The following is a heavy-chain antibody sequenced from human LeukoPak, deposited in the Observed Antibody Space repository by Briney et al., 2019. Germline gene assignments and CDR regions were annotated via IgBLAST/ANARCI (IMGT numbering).Heavy chain of an antibody. D-gene: IGHD2-2*02. J-gene: IGHJ6*02. CDR3: ARVDRYCSSISCYTLNHYYYGMDV. CDR1: GYTFTGYY. V-gene: IGHV1-2*02. Sequence: GASVKVSCKASGYTFTGYYMHWVRQAPGQGLEWMGWINPNSGGTNYAQKFQGRVTMTRDTSISTAYMELSRLRSDDTAVYYCARVDRYCSSISCYTLNHYYYGMDVWGQGTTVTVSS. CDR2: INPNSGGT.